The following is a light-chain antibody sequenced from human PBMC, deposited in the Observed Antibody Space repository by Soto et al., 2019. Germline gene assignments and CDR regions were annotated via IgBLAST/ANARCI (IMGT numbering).Light chain of an antibody. Sequence: EIVLTQSPATLSVSPGDRVTLSCRASQSVRNNFAWYQQRPGQAPRLLIYAASTRAPGIPARFGGGGSGTEFTLTISSLQSEDFAVYYCQQYNDWPPLTFGPGTKVDI. CDR2: AAS. J-gene: IGKJ3*01. CDR1: QSVRNN. CDR3: QQYNDWPPLT. V-gene: IGKV3D-15*01.